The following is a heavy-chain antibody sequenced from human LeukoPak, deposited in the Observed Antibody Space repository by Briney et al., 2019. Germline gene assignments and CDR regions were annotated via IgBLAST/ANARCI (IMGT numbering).Heavy chain of an antibody. CDR3: ARGGITMIVVVTGDY. J-gene: IGHJ4*02. Sequence: PGGSLRLSCAASGFTFTSYAMSWVRQAPGKGLEWVSAITGSGDTTYYAASVKGRFTISRDNSKNTLYLQMNSLRAEDTAVYYCARGGITMIVVVTGDYWGQGTLVTVSS. D-gene: IGHD3-22*01. CDR1: GFTFTSYA. V-gene: IGHV3-23*01. CDR2: ITGSGDTT.